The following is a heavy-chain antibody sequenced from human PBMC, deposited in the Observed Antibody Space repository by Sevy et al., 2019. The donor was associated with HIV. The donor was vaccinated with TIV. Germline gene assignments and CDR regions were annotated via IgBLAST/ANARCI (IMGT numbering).Heavy chain of an antibody. V-gene: IGHV3-23*01. D-gene: IGHD2-15*01. J-gene: IGHJ4*02. CDR3: ARGGKDIVVVVAATADY. Sequence: GGSLRLSCAASGFTFSSYAMSWVRQAPGKGLEWVSAISGSGGSTYYADSVKGRFTISRDNSKNTLYLQMNSLRDEDTAVYYCARGGKDIVVVVAATADYWGQGTLVTVSS. CDR1: GFTFSSYA. CDR2: ISGSGGST.